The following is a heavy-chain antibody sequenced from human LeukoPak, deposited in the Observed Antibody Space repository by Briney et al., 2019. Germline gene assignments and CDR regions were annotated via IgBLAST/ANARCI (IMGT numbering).Heavy chain of an antibody. CDR2: INQDGSEK. J-gene: IGHJ3*02. CDR1: GFSFGSYW. V-gene: IGHV3-7*04. D-gene: IGHD6-13*01. CDR3: ARDEEQLNI. Sequence: GGSLRLSCAVSGFSFGSYWMSWVRQAPGKGLEWVANINQDGSEKYYVDSVEGRLTISRDNAKKSLYPQMNSLRGEDTAVYYCARDEEQLNIWGQGTMVTVSS.